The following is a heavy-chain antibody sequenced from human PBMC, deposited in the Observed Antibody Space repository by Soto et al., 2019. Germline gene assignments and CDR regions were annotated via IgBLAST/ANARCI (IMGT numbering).Heavy chain of an antibody. Sequence: SCAASRFTFSYYAMHWVRQAPGKGLEWVAVISYDGSNKYYVDSVKGRFTISRDNAKNSLYLQMNSLRAEDTAVYYCARSTVGDYSYYFDYWGQGTLVTVSS. CDR1: RFTFSYYA. CDR2: ISYDGSNK. D-gene: IGHD4-17*01. V-gene: IGHV3-30-3*01. CDR3: ARSTVGDYSYYFDY. J-gene: IGHJ4*02.